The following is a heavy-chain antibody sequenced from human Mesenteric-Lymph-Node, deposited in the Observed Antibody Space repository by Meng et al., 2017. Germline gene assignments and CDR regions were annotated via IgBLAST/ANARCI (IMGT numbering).Heavy chain of an antibody. V-gene: IGHV3-21*01. CDR1: GFTFSSYS. Sequence: GGSLRLSCAASGFTFSSYSMNWVRQAPGKGLEWVSSISSSSSYIYYADSVKGRFTISRDNAKNSLYLQMNSLRAEDTAVYYCARDFQEAAAGLDYWGQGTLVTVSS. CDR3: ARDFQEAAAGLDY. D-gene: IGHD6-13*01. CDR2: ISSSSSYI. J-gene: IGHJ4*02.